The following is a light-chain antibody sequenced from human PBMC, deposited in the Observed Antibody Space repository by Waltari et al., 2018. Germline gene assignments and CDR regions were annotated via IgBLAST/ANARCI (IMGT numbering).Light chain of an antibody. V-gene: IGKV3-15*01. CDR2: GAS. Sequence: RASQSVSSNFAWYQQQPGHAPRLLIYGASTRATCIPPSFSGNGSGTEFTLTISSLQSEDFAVYYRQQYNNSPPTLTSGQATRLDIK. CDR1: QSVSSN. CDR3: QQYNNSPPTLT. J-gene: IGKJ5*01.